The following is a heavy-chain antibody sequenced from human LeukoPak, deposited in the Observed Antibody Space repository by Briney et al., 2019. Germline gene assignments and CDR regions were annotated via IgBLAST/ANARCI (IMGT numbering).Heavy chain of an antibody. J-gene: IGHJ4*02. V-gene: IGHV1-24*01. CDR1: GYTLTELS. Sequence: ASVKVPCKVSGYTLTELSMHWVRQAPGKGLEWMGGFDPEDGETIYAQKFQGRVTMTEDTSTGTAYMELSSLRSEDTAVYYCATPIAVAGLYYFDYWGQGTLVTVSS. D-gene: IGHD6-19*01. CDR2: FDPEDGET. CDR3: ATPIAVAGLYYFDY.